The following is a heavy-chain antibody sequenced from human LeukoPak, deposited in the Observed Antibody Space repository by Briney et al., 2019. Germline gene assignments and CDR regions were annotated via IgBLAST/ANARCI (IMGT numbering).Heavy chain of an antibody. CDR3: ARVGKQWLAIDY. CDR1: GFTVSGNY. J-gene: IGHJ4*02. CDR2: VYSGGFI. V-gene: IGHV3-66*01. D-gene: IGHD6-19*01. Sequence: GSLRLSCAASGFTVSGNYMGWVRQAPGKGLEWVSVVYSGGFIYYADSVKGRFTISSDNSKNTLYLQMNSLRAEDTALYYCARVGKQWLAIDYWGQGTLVTVSS.